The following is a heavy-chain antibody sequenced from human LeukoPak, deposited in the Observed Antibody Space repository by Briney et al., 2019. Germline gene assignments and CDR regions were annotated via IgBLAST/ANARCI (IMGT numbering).Heavy chain of an antibody. V-gene: IGHV1-2*06. Sequence: ASVKVSCKASGYTFTGYYMHWVRQAPGQGLEWMGRINPNSGGTNYAQKFQGRVTMTRDTSISTAYMELSGLRSDDTAVYYCARGGYDSSGYYSIVNYYYYGMDVWGQGTTVTVSS. CDR1: GYTFTGYY. J-gene: IGHJ6*02. D-gene: IGHD3-22*01. CDR3: ARGGYDSSGYYSIVNYYYYGMDV. CDR2: INPNSGGT.